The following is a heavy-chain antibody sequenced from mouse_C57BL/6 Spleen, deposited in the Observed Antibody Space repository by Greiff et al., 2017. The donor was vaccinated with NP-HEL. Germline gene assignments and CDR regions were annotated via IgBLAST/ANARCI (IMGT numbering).Heavy chain of an antibody. D-gene: IGHD4-1*01. Sequence: LQQPGAELVKPGASVKLSCKASGYTFTSYWMQWVKQRPGQGLEWIGEIDPSDSYTNYNQKFKGKATLTVDTSSSTAYMQLSSLTSEDSAVYYCVTGWFAYWGQGTLVTVSA. J-gene: IGHJ3*01. CDR2: IDPSDSYT. CDR1: GYTFTSYW. V-gene: IGHV1-50*01. CDR3: VTGWFAY.